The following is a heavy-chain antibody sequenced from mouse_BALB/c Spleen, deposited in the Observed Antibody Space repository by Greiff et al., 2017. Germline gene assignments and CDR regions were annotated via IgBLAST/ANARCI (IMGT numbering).Heavy chain of an antibody. J-gene: IGHJ1*01. CDR1: GFTFSSYA. CDR3: ARDGGSRYFDV. D-gene: IGHD6-1*01. CDR2: ISSGGSYT. Sequence: EVMLVESGGGLVKPGGSLKLSCAASGFTFSSYAMSWVRQSPEKRLEWVAEISSGGSYTYYPDTVTGRFTISRDNAKNTLYLEMSSLRSEDTAMYYCARDGGSRYFDVWGAGTTVTVSS. V-gene: IGHV5-9-4*01.